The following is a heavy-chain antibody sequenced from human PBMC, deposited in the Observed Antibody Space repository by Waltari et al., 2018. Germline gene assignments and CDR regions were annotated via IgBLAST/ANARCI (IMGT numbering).Heavy chain of an antibody. D-gene: IGHD3-16*01. CDR3: AREFGTIARFDY. CDR1: GYTFSDHT. V-gene: IGHV3-48*01. Sequence: EVQLVESGGGLVQPGGSLRLSCVASGYTFSDHTIIWVRQAPGKGLGGISYIRCNSVYIYYADSVKGRFIVSRDNAQNTAFLQMNTLRAEDTAVYDCAREFGTIARFDYWGQGTLVAVSS. CDR2: IRCNSVYI. J-gene: IGHJ4*02.